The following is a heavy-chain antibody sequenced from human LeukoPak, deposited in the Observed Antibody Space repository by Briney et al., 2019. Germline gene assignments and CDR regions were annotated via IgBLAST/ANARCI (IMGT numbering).Heavy chain of an antibody. Sequence: SVKVSCKASGGSFSSYAISWVRQAPGQGLEWMGRIIPIFGTANYAQKFQGRVTMTTDESTSTAYMELSSLRSEDTAVYYCARDYSIVVVPAAMNDWFDPWDQGTLVTVSS. D-gene: IGHD2-2*01. CDR3: ARDYSIVVVPAAMNDWFDP. V-gene: IGHV1-69*05. J-gene: IGHJ5*02. CDR1: GGSFSSYA. CDR2: IIPIFGTA.